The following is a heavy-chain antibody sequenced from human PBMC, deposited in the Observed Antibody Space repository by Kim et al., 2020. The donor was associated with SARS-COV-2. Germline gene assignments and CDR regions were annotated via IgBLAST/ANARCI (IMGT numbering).Heavy chain of an antibody. J-gene: IGHJ4*02. V-gene: IGHV4-39*07. D-gene: IGHD3-22*01. Sequence: YNPSLKSRVTISVDTSKNQFSLKLSSVTAADTAVYYCARVNYYDSSGYPYWGQGTLVTVSS. CDR3: ARVNYYDSSGYPY.